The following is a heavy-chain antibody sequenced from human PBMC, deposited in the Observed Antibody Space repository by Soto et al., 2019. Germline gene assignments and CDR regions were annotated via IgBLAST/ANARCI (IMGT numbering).Heavy chain of an antibody. Sequence: QLQLQESGPGLVKPSETLSLTCTVSGGSISSSSYYWGWLRQPPGKGLEWIGSISYSGSSNHHPSLNSRVTISVDTSKNQFSLNLSSVTAADTAVYYCARHGMAVGTTPVDYWGQGTLVTVSS. J-gene: IGHJ4*02. CDR3: ARHGMAVGTTPVDY. CDR1: GGSISSSSYY. V-gene: IGHV4-39*01. D-gene: IGHD2-15*01. CDR2: ISYSGSS.